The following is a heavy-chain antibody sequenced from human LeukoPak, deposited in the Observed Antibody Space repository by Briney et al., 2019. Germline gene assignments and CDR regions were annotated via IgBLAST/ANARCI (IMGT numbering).Heavy chain of an antibody. D-gene: IGHD3-10*01. CDR1: GHIFTNYW. V-gene: IGHV5-51*01. CDR3: ARILIYGSGSYYSLRALDY. CDR2: IYPGDSDT. Sequence: PGESLKISCKASGHIFTNYWIAWVRQMPGKGLEWMGIIYPGDSDTRYSPSFQGQVTISADKSISTAYLQWSSLKASDTAMYYCARILIYGSGSYYSLRALDYWGQGTLVTVSS. J-gene: IGHJ4*02.